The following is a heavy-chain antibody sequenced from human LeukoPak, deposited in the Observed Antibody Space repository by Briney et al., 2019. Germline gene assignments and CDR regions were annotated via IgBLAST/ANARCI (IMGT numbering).Heavy chain of an antibody. J-gene: IGHJ1*01. D-gene: IGHD5-18*01. Sequence: ASVKVSCKASGYTFTSYGISWVRQAPGQGLEWMGWMNPNSGHTGYAQKFQGRVTMTRNTSVSTAYMELSSLTSEDTAVYYCTRNTAGARYFQRWGQGTLVTVSS. V-gene: IGHV1-8*02. CDR2: MNPNSGHT. CDR3: TRNTAGARYFQR. CDR1: GYTFTSYG.